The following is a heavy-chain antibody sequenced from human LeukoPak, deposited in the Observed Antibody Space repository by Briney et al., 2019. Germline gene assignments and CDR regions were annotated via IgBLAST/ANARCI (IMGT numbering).Heavy chain of an antibody. J-gene: IGHJ4*02. CDR2: SSSDETYK. CDR3: ARSVSGVWLFDY. Sequence: PGGSLRLSCAASGFPFTVYPTHWVRQAPGKRLEWVSVSSSDETYKFYADSVRGRFTISRDNSKNRLYLQMSDLRAEDTAVYFCARSVSGVWLFDYWGRGTLVTVSS. V-gene: IGHV3-30-3*01. CDR1: GFPFTVYP. D-gene: IGHD5/OR15-5a*01.